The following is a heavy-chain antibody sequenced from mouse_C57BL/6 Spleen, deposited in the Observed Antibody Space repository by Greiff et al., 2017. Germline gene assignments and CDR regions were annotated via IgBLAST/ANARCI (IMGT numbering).Heavy chain of an antibody. CDR1: GYTFTDYE. V-gene: IGHV1-15*01. D-gene: IGHD3-3*01. CDR2: IDPETGGT. CDR3: TRGWGIYAMDY. Sequence: QVQLKQSGAELVRPGASVTLSCKASGYTFTDYEMHWVKQTPVHGLEWIGAIDPETGGTAYNQKFKGKAILTADKSSSTAYMELRSLTSEDSAVYYCTRGWGIYAMDYWGQGTSVTVSS. J-gene: IGHJ4*01.